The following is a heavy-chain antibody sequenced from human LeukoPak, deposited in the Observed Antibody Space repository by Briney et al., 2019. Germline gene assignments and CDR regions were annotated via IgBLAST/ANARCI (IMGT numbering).Heavy chain of an antibody. Sequence: SETLSLTCTVSGGSISTYFWSWIRQPAGKGLEWIGRFYTSGSTSYNPSRKSRLTMSADTSKNQFSLKLRSVTAADTAVYYCARDRVDSSGYYYYYGIDVWGQGTTVTVSS. CDR1: GGSISTYF. CDR2: FYTSGST. J-gene: IGHJ6*02. D-gene: IGHD3-22*01. CDR3: ARDRVDSSGYYYYYGIDV. V-gene: IGHV4-4*07.